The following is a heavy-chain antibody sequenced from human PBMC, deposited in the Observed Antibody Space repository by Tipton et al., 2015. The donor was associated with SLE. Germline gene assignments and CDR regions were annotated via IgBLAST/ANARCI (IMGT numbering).Heavy chain of an antibody. Sequence: GSLRFSCAASGFTFSSFEMNWVRQAPGKGLEWTSHITGSSGDIYYADSVKGRFTISRDNAQNSLYLQMNSLRVEDTAVYYCTRVALKPYCSSYSCYGWFDPWGQGTLVTVSS. CDR2: ITGSSGDI. D-gene: IGHD2-2*01. V-gene: IGHV3-48*03. CDR1: GFTFSSFE. CDR3: TRVALKPYCSSYSCYGWFDP. J-gene: IGHJ5*02.